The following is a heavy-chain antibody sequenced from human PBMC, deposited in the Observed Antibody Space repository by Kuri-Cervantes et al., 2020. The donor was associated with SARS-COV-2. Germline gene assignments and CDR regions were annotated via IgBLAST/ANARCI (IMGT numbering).Heavy chain of an antibody. CDR3: ARGAANYYYMDV. J-gene: IGHJ6*03. CDR2: IWYDGENE. CDR1: GFTFSNYV. V-gene: IGHV3-33*08. D-gene: IGHD3-16*01. Sequence: GGSLRSPCVAFGFTFSNYVIHWVRQAPGKGLEWVAVIWYDGENEYYAGSVKGRFTISRDNSKNTVSLHMNSLRAEDAAMYYCARGAANYYYMDVWGKGTTVTVSS.